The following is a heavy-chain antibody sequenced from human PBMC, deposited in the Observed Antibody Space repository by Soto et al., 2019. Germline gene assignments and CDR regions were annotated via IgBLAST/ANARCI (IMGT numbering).Heavy chain of an antibody. CDR3: AHTMAPRIFDY. CDR2: IYWDDDK. V-gene: IGHV2-5*02. J-gene: IGHJ4*02. CDR1: GFSLITSGVG. Sequence: QITLKEAGPTLVKPKQTLTLTCSFSGFSLITSGVGVGWIRQPPGKALEWLALIYWDDDKGYSTSLKSRLTITKDASKNQVVLTMTNMDPADTATYSCAHTMAPRIFDYWGQGTLVTVSS.